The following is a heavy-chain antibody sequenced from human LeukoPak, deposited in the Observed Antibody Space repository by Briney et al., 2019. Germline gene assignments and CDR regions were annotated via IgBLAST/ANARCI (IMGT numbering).Heavy chain of an antibody. D-gene: IGHD4-17*01. Sequence: ASVKVSCKASGYTFTSYYMHWVRQAPGQGLEWMGIINPSGGSTSYAQKFQGRVTMTRDMSTSTVYMELSSLRSEDTAVYYCARGTTLTTLPYYYYFIDVWGKGTTVTISS. CDR1: GYTFTSYY. J-gene: IGHJ6*03. V-gene: IGHV1-46*01. CDR2: INPSGGST. CDR3: ARGTTLTTLPYYYYFIDV.